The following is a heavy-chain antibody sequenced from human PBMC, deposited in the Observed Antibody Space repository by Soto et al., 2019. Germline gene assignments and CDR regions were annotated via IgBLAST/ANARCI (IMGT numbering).Heavy chain of an antibody. J-gene: IGHJ4*02. CDR1: GFTFSSYA. Sequence: GGSLTLSCAASGFTFSSYAMRWVRQAPGKGLEWVSAISGSGGSTYYADSVKGRFTISRDNSKNTLYLQMNSLRAEDTAVYYCARRGPGTYFDYWGRGTLVTVSS. CDR2: ISGSGGST. D-gene: IGHD6-13*01. CDR3: ARRGPGTYFDY. V-gene: IGHV3-23*01.